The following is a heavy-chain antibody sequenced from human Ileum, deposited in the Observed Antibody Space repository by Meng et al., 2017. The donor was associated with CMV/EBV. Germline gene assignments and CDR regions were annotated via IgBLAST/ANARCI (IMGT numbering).Heavy chain of an antibody. Sequence: CAASGFTFSDYSMNWVRQAPGKGLEWLSSISNSSSYIYYAESLRGRFTISRDNANSSLYLEINNLRAEDTAVYYCARSKALLDPADYWGPGTLVTVSS. CDR1: GFTFSDYS. V-gene: IGHV3-21*06. J-gene: IGHJ4*02. CDR2: ISNSSSYI. D-gene: IGHD2/OR15-2a*01. CDR3: ARSKALLDPADY.